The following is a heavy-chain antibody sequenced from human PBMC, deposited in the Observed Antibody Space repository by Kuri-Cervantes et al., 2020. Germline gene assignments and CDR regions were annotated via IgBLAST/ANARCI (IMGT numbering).Heavy chain of an antibody. J-gene: IGHJ3*02. Sequence: SVKVSCKASGGTFSSYAISWVRQAPGQGLEWMGGIIPIFGTANYAQKFQGRVTITADESTSTAYMELSSLRSEDTAVYYCATDSDYPWALDIWGQGTMVTVSS. CDR3: ATDSDYPWALDI. V-gene: IGHV1-69*13. CDR1: GGTFSSYA. D-gene: IGHD4-11*01. CDR2: IIPIFGTA.